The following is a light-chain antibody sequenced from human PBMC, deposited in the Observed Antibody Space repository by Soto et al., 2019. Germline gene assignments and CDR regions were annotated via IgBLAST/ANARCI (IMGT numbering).Light chain of an antibody. J-gene: IGKJ1*01. V-gene: IGKV3-15*01. CDR3: QQYNDWPWT. CDR1: SGVGSD. Sequence: EIVMTQSPDTLSLSPGERATLSCTASSGVGSDVAWYRQRPGQAPRLLIKRAFIRDSDIPARFSGSGSGTEFTLTISSLQSEDFAVYYCQQYNDWPWTFGQGTRVDVK. CDR2: RAF.